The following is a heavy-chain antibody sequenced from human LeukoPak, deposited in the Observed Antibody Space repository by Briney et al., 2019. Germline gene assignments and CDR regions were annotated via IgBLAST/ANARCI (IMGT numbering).Heavy chain of an antibody. J-gene: IGHJ5*02. Sequence: IPSEALSLTCTVSGGSIFSYYWSWIRQPAGKGLEWIGRIYTSGSTNYNPSLKSRVTLSVDTSKNQFSLKLTSVTAADTAIYYCARINSNNYDPWGQGTLVTVSS. CDR3: ARINSNNYDP. CDR2: IYTSGST. D-gene: IGHD4-11*01. V-gene: IGHV4-4*07. CDR1: GGSIFSYY.